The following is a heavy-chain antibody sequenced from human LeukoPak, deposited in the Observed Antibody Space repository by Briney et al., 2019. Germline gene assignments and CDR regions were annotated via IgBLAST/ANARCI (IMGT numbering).Heavy chain of an antibody. CDR3: ARVGTPRFGELWWFDP. V-gene: IGHV1-69*13. J-gene: IGHJ5*02. D-gene: IGHD3-10*01. CDR1: GGTFSSYA. CDR2: IIPIFGTA. Sequence: SVKVSCKSSGGTFSSYAIIWVRQAPGQGLEWMGGIIPIFGTANYAQKFQGRVTITADESTSTAYMELSSLRSEDTAVYYCARVGTPRFGELWWFDPWGQGTLVTVSS.